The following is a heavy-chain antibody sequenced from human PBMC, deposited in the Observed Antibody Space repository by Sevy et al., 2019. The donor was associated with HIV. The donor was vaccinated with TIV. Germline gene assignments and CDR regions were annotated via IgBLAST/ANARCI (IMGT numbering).Heavy chain of an antibody. J-gene: IGHJ4*02. CDR1: GFSLGDYD. D-gene: IGHD2-21*02. Sequence: GGSLRLSCAASGFSLGDYDMHWVRQAPGKGLEWVTLISSRGTDKDSADSVKGRFTISKDTSKGTVSLQMNSLGPDDTAVYYCARLYSCGGDCYYSDSWGQGTLVTVSS. CDR2: ISSRGTDK. CDR3: ARLYSCGGDCYYSDS. V-gene: IGHV3-30-3*01.